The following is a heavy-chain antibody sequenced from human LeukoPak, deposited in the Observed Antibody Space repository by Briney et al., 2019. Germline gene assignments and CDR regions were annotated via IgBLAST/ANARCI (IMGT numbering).Heavy chain of an antibody. CDR3: ARCITMVRGVGGEFDY. CDR1: GGSISSGGYY. D-gene: IGHD3-10*01. J-gene: IGHJ4*02. Sequence: PSETLSLTCTVSGGSISSGGYYWSWIRQPPGKGLEWIGYIYHSGSTYYNPSLKSRVTISVDRSKNQFSLKLSSVTAADTAVYYCARCITMVRGVGGEFDYWGQGTLVTVSS. CDR2: IYHSGST. V-gene: IGHV4-30-2*01.